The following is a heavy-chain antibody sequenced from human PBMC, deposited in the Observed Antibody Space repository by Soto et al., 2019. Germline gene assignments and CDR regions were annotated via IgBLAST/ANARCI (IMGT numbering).Heavy chain of an antibody. CDR1: GYTLTELS. J-gene: IGHJ4*02. D-gene: IGHD6-19*01. CDR2: FDPEDGET. V-gene: IGHV1-24*01. CDR3: AISGNIALAAGAYFDY. Sequence: GASVKVSCKVSGYTLTELSMHWVRQAPGKGLEWMGGFDPEDGETIYAQKFQGRVTMTEDTSTDTAYMELSSLRSEDTAVYYCAISGNIALAAGAYFDYRGQGTLVTVSS.